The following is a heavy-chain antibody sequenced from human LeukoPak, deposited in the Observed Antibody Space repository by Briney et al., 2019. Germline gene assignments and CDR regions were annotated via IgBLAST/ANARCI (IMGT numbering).Heavy chain of an antibody. CDR1: GFTFSNYW. V-gene: IGHV3-7*01. CDR3: ARETPRRGETRDGYR. Sequence: GGSLRLSCAASGFTFSNYWMNWVRQAPGKGLECLANIKQDGSETYYADSVKGRFTISRDNAKNSLYLQMNSLRAEDTAVYYCARETPRRGETRDGYRWGQGTLVAVSS. D-gene: IGHD5-24*01. J-gene: IGHJ4*02. CDR2: IKQDGSET.